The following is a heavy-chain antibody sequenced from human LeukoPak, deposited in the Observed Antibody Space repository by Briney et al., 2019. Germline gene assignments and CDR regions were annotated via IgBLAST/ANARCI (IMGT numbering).Heavy chain of an antibody. D-gene: IGHD3-10*01. J-gene: IGHJ6*02. CDR1: GYTFTSYA. CDR2: INAGNGNT. V-gene: IGHV1-3*01. Sequence: ASVKVSFKASGYTFTSYAMHWVRQAPGQRLEWMGWINAGNGNTKYSQKFQGRVTITRDTSASTAYMELSSLRSEDTAVYYCARTSFVTMVRGVITPYYYYGMDVWGQGTTVTVSS. CDR3: ARTSFVTMVRGVITPYYYYGMDV.